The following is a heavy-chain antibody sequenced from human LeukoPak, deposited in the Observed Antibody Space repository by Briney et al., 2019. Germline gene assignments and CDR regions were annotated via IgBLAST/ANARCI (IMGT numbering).Heavy chain of an antibody. V-gene: IGHV3-48*01. D-gene: IGHD6-6*01. CDR3: ARDGKQLVRTGFDY. CDR1: GFTFNTCS. J-gene: IGHJ4*02. Sequence: QSGGSLRLSCAASGFTFNTCSMNWVRQAPGKGLEWVSYISDSSGTIYYADSVKGRFTISRDNAKNSLYLQMNSLRAEDTAVYYCARDGKQLVRTGFDYWGPGTLVTVSS. CDR2: ISDSSGTI.